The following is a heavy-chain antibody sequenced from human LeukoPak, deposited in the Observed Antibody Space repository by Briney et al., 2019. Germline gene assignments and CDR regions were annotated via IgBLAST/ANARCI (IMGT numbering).Heavy chain of an antibody. V-gene: IGHV3-30*18. CDR1: GFTSSSYV. CDR3: AKVGTYSSGWYGYYYYGMDV. J-gene: IGHJ6*02. CDR2: ISYDGSNK. D-gene: IGHD6-19*01. Sequence: GRSLRLSCAASGFTSSSYVMHWVRQAPGKGLEWVAVISYDGSNKYYADSVKGRFTISRDNSKNTLYLQMNSLRAEDTAVYYCAKVGTYSSGWYGYYYYGMDVWGQGTTVTVSS.